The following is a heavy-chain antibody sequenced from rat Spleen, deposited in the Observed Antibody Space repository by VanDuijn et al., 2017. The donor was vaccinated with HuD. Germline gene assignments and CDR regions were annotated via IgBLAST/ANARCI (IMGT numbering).Heavy chain of an antibody. D-gene: IGHD1-5*01. CDR1: GFTFSDYN. Sequence: EVQLVESGGGLVQPGRSLKLSCAASGFTFSDYNMAWVRQAPKKGLEWVATITYDGGDTYYADSVRGRFTISRDNAENTVYLQMNSLRSEDTATYYCTITTRWGQGLMVTVSS. CDR3: TITTR. V-gene: IGHV5-7*01. CDR2: ITYDGGDT. J-gene: IGHJ2*01.